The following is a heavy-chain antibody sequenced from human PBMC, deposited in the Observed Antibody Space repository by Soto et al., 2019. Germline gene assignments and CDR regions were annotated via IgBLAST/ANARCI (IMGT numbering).Heavy chain of an antibody. CDR2: NNNRADT. V-gene: IGHV4-31*11. CDR1: GAAIDTNGYS. J-gene: IGHJ5*02. D-gene: IGHD6-19*01. CDR3: ASAGRGWKALNCFAH. Sequence: QVQLPESGPGLVILSQTLTLPCAVSGAAIDTNGYSWTWISQHPGKGLEWIGTNNNRADTYYNPSPKSRQTMSLDTSPNRFSLGLHAVTAADTAIYYCASAGRGWKALNCFAHWGQGIIVTVYS.